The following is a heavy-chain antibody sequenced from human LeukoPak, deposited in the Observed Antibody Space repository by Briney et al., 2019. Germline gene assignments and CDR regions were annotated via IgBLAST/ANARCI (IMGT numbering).Heavy chain of an antibody. V-gene: IGHV3-74*01. J-gene: IGHJ4*02. CDR1: GFTFSSYW. CDR3: VRGYGGNTFDY. D-gene: IGHD4/OR15-4a*01. Sequence: GGSLRLSCAASGFTFSSYWMHWVRQAPGKGLVWVSRINSDGSSTIYADAVKGRYTIFRDNAKNTLYLQMNSLRAEDTAVYYCVRGYGGNTFDYWGQGTLATVSS. CDR2: INSDGSST.